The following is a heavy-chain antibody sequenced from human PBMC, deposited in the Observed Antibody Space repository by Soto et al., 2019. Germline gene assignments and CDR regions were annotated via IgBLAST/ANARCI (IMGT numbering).Heavy chain of an antibody. CDR2: INHSGST. D-gene: IGHD4-17*01. V-gene: IGHV4-34*01. J-gene: IGHJ5*02. Sequence: QVQLQQWGAGLLKPSETLSLTCAVYGGSFSGYYWSWIRQPPGKGLEWIGEINHSGSTNYNPSLKSRVTISVDTSKNQFSLKLSSVTAADTAVYYCARGHQETTVTSDWFDPWGQGTLVTVSS. CDR1: GGSFSGYY. CDR3: ARGHQETTVTSDWFDP.